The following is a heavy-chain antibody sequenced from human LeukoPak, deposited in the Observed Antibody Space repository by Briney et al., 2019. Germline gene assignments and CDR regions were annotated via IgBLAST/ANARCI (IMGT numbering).Heavy chain of an antibody. J-gene: IGHJ6*04. CDR3: ARGNYVSWLSDYYYDYGMDV. D-gene: IGHD3-10*01. V-gene: IGHV4-34*01. Sequence: SETLSLTCAVYGGSFSGYYWSWIRQPPGKGLEWIGEINHSGSTNYNPSLKSRVTISVDTSKNQFSLKLSSVTAADTAVYYCARGNYVSWLSDYYYDYGMDVWGKGTTVSVSS. CDR2: INHSGST. CDR1: GGSFSGYY.